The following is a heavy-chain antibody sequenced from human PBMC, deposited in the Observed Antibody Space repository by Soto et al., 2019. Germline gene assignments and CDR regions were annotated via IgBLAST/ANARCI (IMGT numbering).Heavy chain of an antibody. CDR1: GYIFTDSY. CDR2: LNPKSGGT. Sequence: QVQLVQSGAEVKKPGASVKVSCKTSGYIFTDSYIHWVRQAPGQGLEWMGWLNPKSGGTNFAQKFQGWVTMTGDTFISTAHMELSSLKSDDTAIYYCARGGPPLYDRGSGKYFHDVNCLDPWGQGTLVTVSS. J-gene: IGHJ5*02. CDR3: ARGGPPLYDRGSGKYFHDVNCLDP. V-gene: IGHV1-2*04. D-gene: IGHD3-10*01.